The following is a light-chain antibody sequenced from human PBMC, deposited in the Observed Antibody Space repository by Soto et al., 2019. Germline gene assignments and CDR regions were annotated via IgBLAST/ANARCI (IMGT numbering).Light chain of an antibody. J-gene: IGLJ2*01. CDR1: SNDIGRSDS. Sequence: QSALTQPPSASGSPGQSVTISCTGTSNDIGRSDSVSWYQHHPAEAPKLIIYEVSKRPSGIPDRLSGYKSDNAASLTVSGRQSDDEAHYYSAVYADNNNLVFGGGTKLTVL. V-gene: IGLV2-8*01. CDR3: AVYADNNNLV. CDR2: EVS.